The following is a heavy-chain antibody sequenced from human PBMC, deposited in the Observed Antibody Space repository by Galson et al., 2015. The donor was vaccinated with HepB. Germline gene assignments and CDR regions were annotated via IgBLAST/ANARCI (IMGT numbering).Heavy chain of an antibody. D-gene: IGHD3-22*01. CDR3: ATDSSPYYYDTSGNFGYFDL. J-gene: IGHJ2*01. CDR2: IVVGSGNT. V-gene: IGHV1-58*02. CDR1: GFIFSSSA. Sequence: SVKVSCKASGFIFSSSAMQWVRQARGQRLEWIGSIVVGSGNTNYAQKFQERVTITRDMSTNTAYMELSSLRSEDTAVYYCATDSSPYYYDTSGNFGYFDLWGRGTLVTVSS.